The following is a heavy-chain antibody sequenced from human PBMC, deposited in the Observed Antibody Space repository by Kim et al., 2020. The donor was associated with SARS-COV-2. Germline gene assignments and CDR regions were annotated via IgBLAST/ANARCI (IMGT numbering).Heavy chain of an antibody. Sequence: HYADSVQGRFNIARDNYKYTVYLQMNSMRVEDTALYYCARDSVDSGSYLDYWGQGTPVTVSS. V-gene: IGHV3-30*01. J-gene: IGHJ4*02. CDR3: ARDSVDSGSYLDY. D-gene: IGHD3-10*01.